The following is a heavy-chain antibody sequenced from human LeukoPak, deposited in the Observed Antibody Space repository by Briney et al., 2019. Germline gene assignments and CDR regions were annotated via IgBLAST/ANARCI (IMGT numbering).Heavy chain of an antibody. V-gene: IGHV4-34*01. J-gene: IGHJ6*03. CDR3: ARGRRGSKSSYYYYMDV. CDR2: INHSGST. CDR1: GGSFSGYY. D-gene: IGHD1-14*01. Sequence: SETLSLTCAVYGGSFSGYYWSWVRQPPGKGLEWSGEINHSGSTNYNPSLKSRVTISVDTSKHQFSLKLSSVTAADTAVYYCARGRRGSKSSYYYYMDVWGKGTTVTVSS.